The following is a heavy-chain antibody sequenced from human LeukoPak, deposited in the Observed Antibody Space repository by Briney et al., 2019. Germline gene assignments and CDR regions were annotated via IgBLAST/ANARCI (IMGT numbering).Heavy chain of an antibody. CDR1: GGTFSSYA. Sequence: SVKVSCKASGGTFSSYAFSWMRQAPGQGLEWMGRIIPIYDPVDYAQRFQGRVTITTDESTNTVYMELSSLRYEDTAVYYCAREPLGCGGDCHLDYWGQGTLVTVSS. V-gene: IGHV1-69*05. D-gene: IGHD2-21*02. CDR3: AREPLGCGGDCHLDY. J-gene: IGHJ4*02. CDR2: IIPIYDPV.